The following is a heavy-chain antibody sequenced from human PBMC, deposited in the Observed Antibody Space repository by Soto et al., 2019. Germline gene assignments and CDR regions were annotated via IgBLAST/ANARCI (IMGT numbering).Heavy chain of an antibody. J-gene: IGHJ4*02. Sequence: SVKVSCKASGGTFSSYAISWVRQAPGQGLEWMGGIIPIFGTANYAQKFQGRVTITADESTSTAYMELSSLRSEDTAVYYCASSPGSSWYSFDYWGQGTLVTVSS. CDR2: IIPIFGTA. CDR1: GGTFSSYA. CDR3: ASSPGSSWYSFDY. V-gene: IGHV1-69*13. D-gene: IGHD6-13*01.